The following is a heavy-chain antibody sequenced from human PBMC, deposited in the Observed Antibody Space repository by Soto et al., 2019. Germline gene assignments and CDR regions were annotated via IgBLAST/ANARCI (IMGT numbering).Heavy chain of an antibody. CDR1: GYTFTSYA. D-gene: IGHD3-3*01. Sequence: GASVKVSCKASGYTFTSYAMHWVRQAPGQRLEWMGWIIADNGNTNYSQKLQGRVTMTIDTSTSTAYMELSSLSSDDTAVYYCARGGKRITIFGVVINRFDLWGQGTLVTVSS. V-gene: IGHV1-3*01. J-gene: IGHJ5*02. CDR2: IIADNGNT. CDR3: ARGGKRITIFGVVINRFDL.